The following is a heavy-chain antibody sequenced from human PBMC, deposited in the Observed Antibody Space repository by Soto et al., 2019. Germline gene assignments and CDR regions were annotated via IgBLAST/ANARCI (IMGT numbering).Heavy chain of an antibody. Sequence: QVQLEQSGAEVKKPGASVKVSCKASGYSFPTYGFTWVRQAPGQGLEWMGWISAYNANTNYAQKFQGRVTMTTDTSASTAYMELRSLRSDDTAVYYCARDYGSGCYRFHYWGQGTLVTVSS. CDR2: ISAYNANT. J-gene: IGHJ4*02. CDR1: GYSFPTYG. D-gene: IGHD3-10*01. CDR3: ARDYGSGCYRFHY. V-gene: IGHV1-18*01.